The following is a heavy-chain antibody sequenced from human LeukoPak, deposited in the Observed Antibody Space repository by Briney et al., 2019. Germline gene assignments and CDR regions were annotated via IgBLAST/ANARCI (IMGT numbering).Heavy chain of an antibody. D-gene: IGHD1-1*01. V-gene: IGHV3-13*01. CDR1: GFTFSDYD. J-gene: IGHJ4*02. CDR2: IGTAGDT. CDR3: ARVAKERVGGVYYFGY. Sequence: GGSLRLSCAASGFTFSDYDMHWVRQATGKGLEWVSAIGTAGDTYYTGSVKGRFTISRENAKNSLYLQMSSLRAGDTAVYYCARVAKERVGGVYYFGYWGQGTLVTVSS.